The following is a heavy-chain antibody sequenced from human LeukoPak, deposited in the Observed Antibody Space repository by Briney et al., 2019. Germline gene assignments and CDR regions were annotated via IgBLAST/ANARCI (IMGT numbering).Heavy chain of an antibody. D-gene: IGHD4/OR15-4a*01. V-gene: IGHV4-34*01. Sequence: PSETLSLTCAVYGGSFSGYYWSWIRQPPGKGLEWIGEINHSGSTNYNPSLKSRVTISVDTSKNQFSLKLSSVTAAGTAVYYCARHRGANLFFGPRVRAFDIWGQGTMVTVSS. CDR3: ARHRGANLFFGPRVRAFDI. J-gene: IGHJ3*02. CDR2: INHSGST. CDR1: GGSFSGYY.